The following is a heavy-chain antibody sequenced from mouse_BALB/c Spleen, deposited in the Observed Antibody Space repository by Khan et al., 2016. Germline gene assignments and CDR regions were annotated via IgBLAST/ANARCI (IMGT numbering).Heavy chain of an antibody. D-gene: IGHD2-4*01. CDR2: IDPANGNT. CDR1: GFNIKDTY. CDR3: SRGFYDYEFAY. J-gene: IGHJ3*01. Sequence: VQLKQSGAGLVKPGASVKLSCTVSGFNIKDTYMHWVNQRPEQGLEWIGRIDPANGNTKYDPKFQDKATITADTSSNTAYLQLSSLTSEDTAVYYCSRGFYDYEFAYWGQGTLVTVSA. V-gene: IGHV14-3*02.